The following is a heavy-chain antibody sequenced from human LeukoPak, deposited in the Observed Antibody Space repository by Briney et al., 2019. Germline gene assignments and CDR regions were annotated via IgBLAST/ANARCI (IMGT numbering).Heavy chain of an antibody. D-gene: IGHD3-22*01. CDR2: NKYTDGTT. J-gene: IGHJ4*02. Sequence: GGSLRPSCAASGLTFSNSGMTWVRQAPGKGLEWVLGNKYTDGTTNYAPSFKGRFTISLDKSKNTLSLQMNSLRAEDTAVYYCAKYLVSVNSGYYYDAWGQGTLVTVSS. CDR1: GLTFSNSG. V-gene: IGHV3-23*01. CDR3: AKYLVSVNSGYYYDA.